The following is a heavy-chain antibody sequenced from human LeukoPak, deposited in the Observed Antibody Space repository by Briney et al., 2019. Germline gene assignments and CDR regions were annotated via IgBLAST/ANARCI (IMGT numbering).Heavy chain of an antibody. V-gene: IGHV3-7*01. J-gene: IGHJ4*02. D-gene: IGHD3-22*01. CDR2: IRQDGGET. Sequence: PGGSLRLSCEASGLTFSRDWMGWVRQAPGKGLEWVANIRQDGGETYYGDSVKGRFIISRDNAKNSLYLQMSSLRVEDTAVYYCATTSSGYSLREFDYWGQGTLVTVSS. CDR3: ATTSSGYSLREFDY. CDR1: GLTFSRDW.